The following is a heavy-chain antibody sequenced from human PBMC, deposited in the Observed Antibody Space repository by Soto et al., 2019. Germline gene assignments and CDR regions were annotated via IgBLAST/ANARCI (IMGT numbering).Heavy chain of an antibody. CDR2: IYYSGST. J-gene: IGHJ6*02. Sequence: SETLSLTCTVSGGSISSGGYYWSWIRQHPGKGLEWIGYIYYSGSTYYNPSLKSRVTISVDTSKNQFSLKLSSVTAADTAVYYCARTLGAANDYYYYGMDVWGQGTTVTVSS. D-gene: IGHD3-16*01. CDR1: GGSISSGGYY. V-gene: IGHV4-31*03. CDR3: ARTLGAANDYYYYGMDV.